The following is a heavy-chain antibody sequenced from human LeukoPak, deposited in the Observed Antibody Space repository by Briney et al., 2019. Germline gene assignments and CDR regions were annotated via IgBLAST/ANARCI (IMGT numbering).Heavy chain of an antibody. D-gene: IGHD3-9*01. CDR2: INHSGST. Sequence: SETLSLTCAVYGGSFSGYYWSWIRQPPGKGLEWIGEINHSGSTNYNPSLKGRVTISVDTSKNQFSLKLTSVTAADTAVYYCARAVRYFGYYYYYKDVWGKGTTVTISS. CDR1: GGSFSGYY. CDR3: ARAVRYFGYYYYYKDV. J-gene: IGHJ6*03. V-gene: IGHV4-34*01.